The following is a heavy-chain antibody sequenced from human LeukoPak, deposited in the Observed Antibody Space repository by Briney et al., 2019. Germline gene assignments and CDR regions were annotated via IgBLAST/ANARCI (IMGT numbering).Heavy chain of an antibody. V-gene: IGHV1-24*01. CDR2: FDPEDGET. D-gene: IGHD3-22*01. CDR1: GYILTELS. CDR3: ATHSCGYYYVNPLWQH. J-gene: IGHJ1*01. Sequence: GASVKVSCKVSGYILTELSMHWVRQAPGKGLEWMGGFDPEDGETIYAQKFQGRITMTEDTSTDTAYMELSSLRSEDTAVYYCATHSCGYYYVNPLWQHWGQGTLVTVSS.